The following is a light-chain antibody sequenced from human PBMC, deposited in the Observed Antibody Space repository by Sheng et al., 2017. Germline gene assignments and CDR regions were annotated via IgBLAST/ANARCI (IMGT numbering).Light chain of an antibody. Sequence: EIVLTQSPGTLSLSPGERATLSCRASQSVSSSYLAWYQQKPGQAPRLLIYGASSRATGIPDRFSGSGSGTDFTLTISRLEPEDFAVYYCQQYNIWPWTFGQGTKVEI. V-gene: IGKV3-20*01. CDR1: QSVSSSY. CDR3: QQYNIWPWT. J-gene: IGKJ1*01. CDR2: GAS.